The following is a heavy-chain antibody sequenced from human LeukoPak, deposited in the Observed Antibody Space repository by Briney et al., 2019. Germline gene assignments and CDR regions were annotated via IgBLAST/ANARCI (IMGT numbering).Heavy chain of an antibody. V-gene: IGHV4-61*02. CDR2: INTSGST. J-gene: IGHJ6*02. D-gene: IGHD4-11*01. CDR3: ASIQSYYFGLDV. CDR1: GGSISSGSYY. Sequence: SQTLSLTCTVSGGSISSGSYYWNWILQPAGKGLEWIGRINTSGSTNYNPSLKSRVTISVDTSKNQFSLKLSSVTAADTAVYYCASIQSYYFGLDVWGQGTTVTVSS.